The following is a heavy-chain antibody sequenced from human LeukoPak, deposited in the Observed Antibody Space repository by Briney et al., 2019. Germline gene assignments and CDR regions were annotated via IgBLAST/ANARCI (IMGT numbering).Heavy chain of an antibody. Sequence: GGSLRLSCEASGFTLSSYSMNWVRQAPGKGLEWVSSISSSSSYIYYADSVKGRFTISRDNTKNSLYLQMNSLRAEDTAVYYCAREDSYYYGSGSYPFDYWGQGTLVTVSS. J-gene: IGHJ4*02. V-gene: IGHV3-21*01. D-gene: IGHD3-10*01. CDR2: ISSSSSYI. CDR3: AREDSYYYGSGSYPFDY. CDR1: GFTLSSYS.